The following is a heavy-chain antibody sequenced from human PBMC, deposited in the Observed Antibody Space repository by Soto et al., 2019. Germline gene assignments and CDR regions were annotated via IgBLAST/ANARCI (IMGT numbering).Heavy chain of an antibody. J-gene: IGHJ5*02. CDR1: GGSISSINW. Sequence: PSETLSLTCGVSGGSISSINWWSWVRQTPGKGLEWIGEIYYSGSTNYNPSLTSRVTMSIDKSKNQFCLNLTSVTAADTALYYCARSSGVSATNWFDAWGQGTLVTVSS. CDR2: IYYSGST. V-gene: IGHV4-4*02. D-gene: IGHD3-10*01. CDR3: ARSSGVSATNWFDA.